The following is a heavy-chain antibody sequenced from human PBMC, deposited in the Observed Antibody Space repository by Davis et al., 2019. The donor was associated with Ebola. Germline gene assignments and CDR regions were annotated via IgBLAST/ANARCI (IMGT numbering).Heavy chain of an antibody. Sequence: GGSLRLSCAASGFTFSSYSMNWVRQAPGKGLEWVANINEDGSAKHYVDSVQGRFTISRDNAKNSLYLQMNSLRAEDTAVYYCARPEDYYDSSGYEFDYWGQGTLVTVSS. J-gene: IGHJ4*02. V-gene: IGHV3-7*01. CDR2: INEDGSAK. CDR1: GFTFSSYS. CDR3: ARPEDYYDSSGYEFDY. D-gene: IGHD3-22*01.